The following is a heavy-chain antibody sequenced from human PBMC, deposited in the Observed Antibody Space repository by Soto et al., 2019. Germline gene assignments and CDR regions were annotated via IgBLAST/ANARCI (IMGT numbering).Heavy chain of an antibody. V-gene: IGHV4-59*01. D-gene: IGHD5-18*01. J-gene: IGHJ6*02. Sequence: SETLSLTCTVSGGSISSYYWSWIRQPPGKGLEWIGYIYYSGSTNYNPSLKSRVTISVDTSKNQFSLKLSSVTAADTAVYYCARGIGYSYGYYYYYGMDVWGQGTTVTVSS. CDR3: ARGIGYSYGYYYYYGMDV. CDR2: IYYSGST. CDR1: GGSISSYY.